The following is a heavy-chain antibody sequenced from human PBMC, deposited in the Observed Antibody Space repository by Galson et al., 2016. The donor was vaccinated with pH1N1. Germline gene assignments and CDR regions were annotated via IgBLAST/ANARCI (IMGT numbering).Heavy chain of an antibody. Sequence: SLRLSCAASGFTFDDYGMSWVRQAPGKGLEWVSLINWNGASTSYADSVKGRFTISRDNAKNSLYLQMHSLRAEGTAFYYCARDGTSSGSFYVFDSWGQGTLVTVSS. V-gene: IGHV3-20*04. CDR3: ARDGTSSGSFYVFDS. J-gene: IGHJ4*02. CDR1: GFTFDDYG. CDR2: INWNGAST. D-gene: IGHD1-26*01.